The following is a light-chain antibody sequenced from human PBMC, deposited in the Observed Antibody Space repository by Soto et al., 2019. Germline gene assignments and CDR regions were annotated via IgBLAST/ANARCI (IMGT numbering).Light chain of an antibody. CDR2: NGN. J-gene: IGLJ2*01. CDR1: SSDIGSNT. V-gene: IGLV1-44*01. CDR3: AAWDDALNGPV. Sequence: QSVLTQPPSASGTPGQWVTISCSGGSSDIGSNTVHWYQHLPGTAPKLLIYNGNQRPSGVPDRFSGSKSGTSASLAISGFQSEDEADYYYAAWDDALNGPVFGGGTKLTVL.